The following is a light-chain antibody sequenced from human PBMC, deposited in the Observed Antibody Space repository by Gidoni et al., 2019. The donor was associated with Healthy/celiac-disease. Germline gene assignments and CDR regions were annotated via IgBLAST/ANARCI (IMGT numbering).Light chain of an antibody. V-gene: IGKV4-1*01. CDR1: QSVLYSSNNKNY. CDR2: WAS. Sequence: DIVMTQSPDSLAVSLGERATINCKSSQSVLYSSNNKNYLAWYQQKPGQPPKLLIYWASTRESGVPDRFSGSGSGTEYTHNISSLQAEDVAVYYCQQYYSTPRLTFGGGTKVEIK. CDR3: QQYYSTPRLT. J-gene: IGKJ4*01.